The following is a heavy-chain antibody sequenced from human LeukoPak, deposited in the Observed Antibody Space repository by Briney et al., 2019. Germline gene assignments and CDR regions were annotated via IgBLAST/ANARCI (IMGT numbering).Heavy chain of an antibody. D-gene: IGHD3-10*01. J-gene: IGHJ4*02. CDR3: ARDIRNSGSYYSDY. Sequence: SETLSLTCTVSGGSIATYYWSWIRQPAGKGLEWIGRIYDSGSTQYNPSLKSRVSMSVDRSRNQFSLKLSSVTAADTALYFCARDIRNSGSYYSDYWGRGTLVTVSS. V-gene: IGHV4-4*07. CDR1: GGSIATYY. CDR2: IYDSGST.